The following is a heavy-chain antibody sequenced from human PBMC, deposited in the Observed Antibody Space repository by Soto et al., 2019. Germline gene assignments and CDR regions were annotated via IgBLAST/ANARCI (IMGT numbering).Heavy chain of an antibody. J-gene: IGHJ6*02. D-gene: IGHD6-13*01. CDR2: ISTYNGHT. CDR3: AREWQQLGQGDYYYYAMDV. V-gene: IGHV1-18*01. CDR1: GYTFADCG. Sequence: APVKVSCKASGYTFADCGISWVRQAPGQGLEWMGWISTYNGHTNYAQNVQGRVTLTTDTSTNTAYMELRSLRSDDTAVYYCAREWQQLGQGDYYYYAMDVWGQGTTVNVSS.